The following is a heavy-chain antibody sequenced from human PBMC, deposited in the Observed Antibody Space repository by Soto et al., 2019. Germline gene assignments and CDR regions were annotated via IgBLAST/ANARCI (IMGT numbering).Heavy chain of an antibody. J-gene: IGHJ4*02. V-gene: IGHV4-30-2*01. D-gene: IGHD3-22*01. CDR1: GGSISSGGYS. CDR2: IYHSGST. Sequence: QLQLQESGSGLVKPSQTLSLTCAVSGGSISSGGYSWSWIRQPPGKGLEWIGYIYHSGSTYYNPSLKSRVTISVVRSKNQFSLKLSSVTAADTAVYYWARVVYYCGSSPRPREVDYWGQGTLVTVSS. CDR3: ARVVYYCGSSPRPREVDY.